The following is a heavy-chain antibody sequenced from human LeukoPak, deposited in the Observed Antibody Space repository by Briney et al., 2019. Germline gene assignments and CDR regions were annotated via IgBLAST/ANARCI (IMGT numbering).Heavy chain of an antibody. CDR1: GFTVSSAF. CDR3: AKRLGDQRAFDY. Sequence: GGSLRLSCAASGFTVSSAFMSWVRQAPGKGLEWVSIIYGGGTTYYADSVKGRFIISRDNSKNTLYLQMNSLRAEDTAVYYCAKRLGDQRAFDYWGQGTLVTVSS. J-gene: IGHJ4*02. V-gene: IGHV3-53*01. CDR2: IYGGGTT. D-gene: IGHD2-21*02.